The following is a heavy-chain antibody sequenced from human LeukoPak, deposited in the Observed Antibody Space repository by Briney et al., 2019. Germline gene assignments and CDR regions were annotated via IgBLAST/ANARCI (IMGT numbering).Heavy chain of an antibody. V-gene: IGHV3-74*01. CDR1: GFTFSGNW. Sequence: GGSLRLSCVVSGFTFSGNWMHWVRQGPGKGLMCVARIKKDGTYRDYADSVKGRFTISRDNAKDTLFLQMDSLRDEDTAVYYCARDDDVYGIDYWGQGTLVTVSS. J-gene: IGHJ4*02. CDR3: ARDDDVYGIDY. CDR2: IKKDGTYR. D-gene: IGHD3-16*01.